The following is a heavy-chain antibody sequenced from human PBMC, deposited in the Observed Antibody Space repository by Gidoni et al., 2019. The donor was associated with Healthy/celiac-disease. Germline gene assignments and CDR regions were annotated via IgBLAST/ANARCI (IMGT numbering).Heavy chain of an antibody. V-gene: IGHV1-8*01. D-gene: IGHD2-2*01. CDR2: MNPNSGNT. J-gene: IGHJ6*02. CDR3: AREERYCSSTSCYYYYYYGMDV. CDR1: GYTFTSYD. Sequence: QVQLVQSGAEVKKPGASVTVSCKASGYTFTSYDINWVRQATGQGLEWMGWMNPNSGNTGYAQKFQGRVTMTRNTSISTAYMELSSLRSEDTAVYYCAREERYCSSTSCYYYYYYGMDVWGQGTTVTVSS.